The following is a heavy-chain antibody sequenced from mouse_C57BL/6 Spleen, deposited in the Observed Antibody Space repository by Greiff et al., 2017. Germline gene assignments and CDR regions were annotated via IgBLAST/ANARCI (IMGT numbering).Heavy chain of an antibody. D-gene: IGHD2-4*01. J-gene: IGHJ4*01. Sequence: QVQLKESGPELVKPGASVKISCKASGYTFTDYYINWVKQRPGQGLEWIGWIFPGSGSTYYNEKFKGKATLTVDKSSSTAYMLLSSLTSEDSAVYFCARDDYGHYYAMDYWGQGTSVTVSS. CDR2: IFPGSGST. CDR1: GYTFTDYY. CDR3: ARDDYGHYYAMDY. V-gene: IGHV1-75*01.